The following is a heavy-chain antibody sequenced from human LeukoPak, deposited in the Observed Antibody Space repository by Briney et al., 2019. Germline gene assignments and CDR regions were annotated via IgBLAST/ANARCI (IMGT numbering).Heavy chain of an antibody. CDR1: GGSISSGGYS. Sequence: PSQTLSLTCAVSGGSISSGGYSWSWIRQPPGKGLEWIGYIYHSGSTYYNPSLKSRVTISVDRSKNQFSLKLSSVTAADTAAYYCARGYDYAGYWGQGTLVTVSS. CDR2: IYHSGST. V-gene: IGHV4-30-2*01. D-gene: IGHD3-3*01. J-gene: IGHJ4*02. CDR3: ARGYDYAGY.